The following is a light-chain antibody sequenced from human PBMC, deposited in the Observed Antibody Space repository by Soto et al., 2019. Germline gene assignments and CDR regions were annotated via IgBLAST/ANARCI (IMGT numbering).Light chain of an antibody. CDR3: SSYTSSSTLYV. CDR2: DVS. Sequence: QSALTQPASVSWSPGQSITISCTGTSSDVGGYNYVSWYQQHPGKAPKLMIYDVSNRPSGVSNRFSGSKSGNTASLTISGLQAEDEADYYCSSYTSSSTLYVFGTGTKLTVL. J-gene: IGLJ1*01. CDR1: SSDVGGYNY. V-gene: IGLV2-14*01.